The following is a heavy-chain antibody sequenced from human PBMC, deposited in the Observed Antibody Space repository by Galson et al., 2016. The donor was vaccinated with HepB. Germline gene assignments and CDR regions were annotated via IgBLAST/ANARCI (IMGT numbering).Heavy chain of an antibody. CDR2: IYCGADK. Sequence: PALVKPTQTLTLTCSFSGFSLSTSGEGVGWIRQPPGKALEWLAVIYCGADKRYRPSLKSRLSITEDTSNNQVVFTMTNMDPLDTATYYCARTYSYDISGFYNFDSWSQGVLVTVSS. CDR3: ARTYSYDISGFYNFDS. D-gene: IGHD3-22*01. J-gene: IGHJ4*02. V-gene: IGHV2-5*02. CDR1: GFSLSTSGEG.